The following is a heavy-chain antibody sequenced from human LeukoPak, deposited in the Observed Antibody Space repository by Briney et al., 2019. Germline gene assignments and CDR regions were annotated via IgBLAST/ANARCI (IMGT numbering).Heavy chain of an antibody. CDR1: GGSFSGYY. V-gene: IGHV4-34*01. J-gene: IGHJ4*02. CDR3: ARQTGSGLFILP. Sequence: PSETLSLTCAVYGGSFSGYYWSWIRQPPGMGLEWIGSIYYTGNTYYNASRKSQVSISIDTSKNQFSLKLTSVTAADTAVYYCARQTGSGLFILPGGQGTLVTVSS. D-gene: IGHD3/OR15-3a*01. CDR2: IYYTGNT.